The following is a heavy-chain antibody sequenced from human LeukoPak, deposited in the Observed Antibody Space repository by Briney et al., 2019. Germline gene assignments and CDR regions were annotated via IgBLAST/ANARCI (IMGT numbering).Heavy chain of an antibody. CDR1: GFTFNIYP. CDR3: AKGDEYSSYFDY. Sequence: GRSLRLSCVASGFTFNIYPMHWVRQAPGTGLEWVALISNDGSNKYYADSVKGRFTISRDNSKNTLYLQMNSLRAEDTAVYYCAKGDEYSSYFDYWGQGTLVTVSS. CDR2: ISNDGSNK. J-gene: IGHJ4*02. V-gene: IGHV3-30*04. D-gene: IGHD6-6*01.